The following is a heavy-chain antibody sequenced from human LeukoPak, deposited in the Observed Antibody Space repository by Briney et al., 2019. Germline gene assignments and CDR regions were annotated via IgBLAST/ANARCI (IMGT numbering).Heavy chain of an antibody. CDR2: VHYSGST. V-gene: IGHV4-61*08. CDR1: GASVSSDGYF. J-gene: IGHJ4*02. D-gene: IGHD1-26*01. CDR3: AGGLSGTYWYFFDY. Sequence: PSETPSLTCTVSGASVSSDGYFWTWIRQPPGRGLEWISYVHYSGSTNYNPSLRGRVSMSVDTSRKQFSLNLNSVAAADTAVYYCAGGLSGTYWYFFDYWGQGTLVTVSS.